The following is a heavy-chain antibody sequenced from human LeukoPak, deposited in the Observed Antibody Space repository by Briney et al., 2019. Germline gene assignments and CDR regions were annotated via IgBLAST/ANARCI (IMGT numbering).Heavy chain of an antibody. J-gene: IGHJ6*03. CDR3: ARRPGNWDYGSGYYYYMDV. CDR1: GVSISSSNSY. Sequence: SETLSLTCTVSGVSISSSNSYWGWIRQPPGKGLEWIGSIYYSGNTYYKSSLKSRVTISVDTSKNQFSLKLSSVTAADTAVYYCARRPGNWDYGSGYYYYMDVWGKGTTVTISS. CDR2: IYYSGNT. V-gene: IGHV4-39*07. D-gene: IGHD1-7*01.